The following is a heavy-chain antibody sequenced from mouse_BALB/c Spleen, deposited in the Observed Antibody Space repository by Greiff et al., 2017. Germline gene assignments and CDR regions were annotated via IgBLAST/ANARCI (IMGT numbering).Heavy chain of an antibody. Sequence: EVKLMESGGDLVKPGGSLKLSCAASGFTFSSYGMSWVRQTPDKRLEWVATISSGGSYTYYPDSVKGRFTISRDNAKNTLYLQMSSLKSEDTAMYYCARHKLVDYWGQGTTLTVSS. D-gene: IGHD4-1*01. CDR1: GFTFSSYG. CDR3: ARHKLVDY. CDR2: ISSGGSYT. V-gene: IGHV5-6*01. J-gene: IGHJ2*01.